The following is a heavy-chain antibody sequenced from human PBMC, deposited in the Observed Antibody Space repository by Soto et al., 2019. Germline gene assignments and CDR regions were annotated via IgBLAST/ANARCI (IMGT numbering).Heavy chain of an antibody. D-gene: IGHD6-6*01. CDR1: GFTFSSYA. CDR3: AKSIAARGYYYYYYMDV. Sequence: GGSLRLSCAASGFTFSSYAMSWVRQAPGKGLEWVSAISGSGGSTYYADSVKGRFTISRDNSKNTLYLQMNSLRAEDTAVYYCAKSIAARGYYYYYYMDVWGKGTTVTVSS. CDR2: ISGSGGST. J-gene: IGHJ6*03. V-gene: IGHV3-23*01.